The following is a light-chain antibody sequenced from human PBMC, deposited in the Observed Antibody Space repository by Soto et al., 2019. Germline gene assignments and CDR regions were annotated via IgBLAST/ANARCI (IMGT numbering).Light chain of an antibody. Sequence: EIVLTQSPGTLSLSPGERATLFCRASQSISNYSAWYQQRPGQSPRLLIYAASSRATGVPDRFSGGGSATDFTLTVSRLEPEDFAVYYCQQYGGSPRTFGQGTKLEIK. V-gene: IGKV3-20*01. CDR1: QSISNY. CDR2: AAS. J-gene: IGKJ2*01. CDR3: QQYGGSPRT.